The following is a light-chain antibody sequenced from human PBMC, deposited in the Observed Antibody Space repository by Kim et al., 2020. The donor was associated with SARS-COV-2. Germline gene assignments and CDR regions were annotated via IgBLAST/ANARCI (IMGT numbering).Light chain of an antibody. CDR1: QRVSRSY. V-gene: IGKV3-20*01. Sequence: ENVLTQSPGTLSLSPGERATLSCRASQRVSRSYLAWYQQKPGQAPRHVIYGAPSRATGTTDRFSGSGSGTDFTLTISRLEPEDFAVYYCQQYGGAPWAFGQGTKVDIQ. J-gene: IGKJ1*01. CDR3: QQYGGAPWA. CDR2: GAP.